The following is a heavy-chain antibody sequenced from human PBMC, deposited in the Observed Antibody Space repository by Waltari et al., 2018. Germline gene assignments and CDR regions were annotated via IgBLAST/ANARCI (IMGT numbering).Heavy chain of an antibody. CDR3: ARGRLLLHWFDP. J-gene: IGHJ5*02. D-gene: IGHD3-22*01. CDR2: IIPIFGTA. V-gene: IGHV1-69*12. Sequence: QVQLVQSGAEVKTPGSSLKVSCKAPGGTFSSYAISWVRQAPGQGLEWMGGIIPIFGTANYAQKFQGRVTITADESTSTAYMELSSLRSEDTAVYYCARGRLLLHWFDPWGQGTLVTVSS. CDR1: GGTFSSYA.